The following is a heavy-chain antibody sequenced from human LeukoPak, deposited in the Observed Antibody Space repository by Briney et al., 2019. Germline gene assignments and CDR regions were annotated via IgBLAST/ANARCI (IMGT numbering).Heavy chain of an antibody. CDR2: INPNSGGT. J-gene: IGHJ4*02. CDR3: ATDPVGYCSSDSCYSVDY. D-gene: IGHD2-15*01. V-gene: IGHV1-2*02. Sequence: GASVKVSCKASGYTFTGYYMHWVRQAPGQGLEWMGWINPNSGGTNYAQKFQGRVTMTRDTSISTAYMELSRLRSDDTAVYYCATDPVGYCSSDSCYSVDYWGQGSLVTVSS. CDR1: GYTFTGYY.